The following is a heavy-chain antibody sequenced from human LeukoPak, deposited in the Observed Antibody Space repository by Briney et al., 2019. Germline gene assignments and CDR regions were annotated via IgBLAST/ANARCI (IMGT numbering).Heavy chain of an antibody. D-gene: IGHD6-13*01. CDR2: ISYDGSNK. J-gene: IGHJ5*02. CDR3: AEDPSKQQLVRGWFDP. Sequence: PGRSLRPSCAASGFTFSSYGMHWVRQAPGKGLEWVAVISYDGSNKYYADSVKGRFTISRDNSKNTLYLQMNSLRAEDTAVYYCAEDPSKQQLVRGWFDPWGQGTLVTVSS. CDR1: GFTFSSYG. V-gene: IGHV3-30*18.